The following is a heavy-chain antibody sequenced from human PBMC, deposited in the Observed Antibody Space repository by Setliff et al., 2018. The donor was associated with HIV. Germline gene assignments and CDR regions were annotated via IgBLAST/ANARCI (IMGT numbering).Heavy chain of an antibody. J-gene: IGHJ4*02. CDR1: GGSMTSSNYY. V-gene: IGHV4-39*07. CDR3: ARDPHYFDTSGHYSWFYFDY. Sequence: SETLSLTCTVSGGSMTSSNYYWSWIRQSPGRGLEWIGSISSSGRTTYHPSLRSRVTVSAATSKNQFSLTLTSVTAADTAVYFCARDPHYFDTSGHYSWFYFDYWGQGTLVTVSS. D-gene: IGHD3-22*01. CDR2: ISSSGRT.